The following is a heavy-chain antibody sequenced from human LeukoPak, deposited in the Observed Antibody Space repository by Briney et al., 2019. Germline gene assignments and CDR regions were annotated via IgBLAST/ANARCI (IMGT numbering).Heavy chain of an antibody. J-gene: IGHJ4*02. CDR2: ISGSGGST. Sequence: GGSLRLSCAASGFTFSSYAMSWVRQAPGKGLEWVSAISGSGGSTYYADSVKGRFTVSRDNAKNSLYLQMNSLRAEDTAVYYCARAGSWYVFDYWGQGTLVTVSS. D-gene: IGHD6-13*01. CDR3: ARAGSWYVFDY. V-gene: IGHV3-23*01. CDR1: GFTFSSYA.